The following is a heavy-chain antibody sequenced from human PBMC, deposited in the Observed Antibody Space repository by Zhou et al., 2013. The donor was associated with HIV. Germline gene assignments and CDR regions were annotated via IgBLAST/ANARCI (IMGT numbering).Heavy chain of an antibody. V-gene: IGHV3-53*01. CDR3: ARDVRIGLDWYFDL. CDR2: IYSGGST. Sequence: EVQLLESGGGLVQSGGSLRLSCAASGFTVSSNYMSWVRQAPGKGLEWVSVIYSGGSTYYADSVKGRFTISRDNSKNTLYLQMNSLRAEDTAMYYCARDVRIGLDWYFDLWGRGTLVTVLL. D-gene: IGHD2-8*01. CDR1: GFTVSSNY. J-gene: IGHJ2*01.